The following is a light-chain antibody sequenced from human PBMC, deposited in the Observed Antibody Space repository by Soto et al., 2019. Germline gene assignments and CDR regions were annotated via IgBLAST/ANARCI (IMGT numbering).Light chain of an antibody. V-gene: IGKV3-11*01. CDR2: DAS. Sequence: EIVLTQSPATLSLSPGERATLSCRASQSINRHLAWYRQKPGQAPRLLIYDASNRATGIPAMFSGSGSGTDFTLTISSLEPEDFEVYYCQQRSNWPPVTFGGGTKVEIK. CDR3: QQRSNWPPVT. J-gene: IGKJ4*01. CDR1: QSINRH.